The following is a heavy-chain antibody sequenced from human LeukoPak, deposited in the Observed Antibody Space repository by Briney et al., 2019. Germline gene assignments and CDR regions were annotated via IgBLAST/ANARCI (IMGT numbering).Heavy chain of an antibody. V-gene: IGHV3-30*02. CDR2: TPYDGRNK. Sequence: GGSLRLSCTASGFTFSRYGIHWVRQAPGKGLEWVAFTPYDGRNKYYADSVQGRFTISRDNSKNALYLQMNSLRAEDTAIYYCAKVATAGYYWDFFDYWGQGTLVTVSS. D-gene: IGHD3-9*01. J-gene: IGHJ4*02. CDR1: GFTFSRYG. CDR3: AKVATAGYYWDFFDY.